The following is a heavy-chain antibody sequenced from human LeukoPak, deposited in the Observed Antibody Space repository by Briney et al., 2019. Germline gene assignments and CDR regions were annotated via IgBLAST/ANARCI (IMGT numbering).Heavy chain of an antibody. CDR2: ISSSGSTI. Sequence: GGSLRLSCAASGFTFSDYYMSWIRQAPGKGLEWVSYISSSGSTIYYADSVKGRFTISRDNAKNSLYLQMNSLRAEDTAVYYCARAHIVATAISDYWGQGTLVTVSS. V-gene: IGHV3-11*04. CDR3: ARAHIVATAISDY. J-gene: IGHJ4*02. D-gene: IGHD5-12*01. CDR1: GFTFSDYY.